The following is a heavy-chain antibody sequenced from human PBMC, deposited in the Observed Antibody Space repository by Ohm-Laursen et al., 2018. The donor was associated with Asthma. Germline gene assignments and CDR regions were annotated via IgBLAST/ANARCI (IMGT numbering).Heavy chain of an antibody. CDR3: ARRDFSGGDPSAAFDI. Sequence: SLRLSCAASGFTFSSNAMHWVRQAPGKGLEWVAVIWYDGSNKYYADSVKGRFTISRDNSKNTLYLQMNSLRAEDTAVYYCARRDFSGGDPSAAFDIWGQGTMVTVSS. V-gene: IGHV3-33*08. CDR1: GFTFSSNA. CDR2: IWYDGSNK. J-gene: IGHJ3*02. D-gene: IGHD2-21*02.